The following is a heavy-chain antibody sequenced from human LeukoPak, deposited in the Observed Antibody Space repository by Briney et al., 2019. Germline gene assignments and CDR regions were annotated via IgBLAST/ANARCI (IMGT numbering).Heavy chain of an antibody. V-gene: IGHV1-18*01. CDR1: GYTFTSYG. CDR2: ISAYNGNT. J-gene: IGHJ6*03. CDR3: ARGGYYDFWSGYYTGSLLYYYYYMDV. D-gene: IGHD3-3*01. Sequence: ASVKVSCKASGYTFTSYGISWVRQAPGQGLEWMGWISAYNGNTNYAQKLQGRVTMTTDTSTSTAYMELRSLRSDDTAVYYCARGGYYDFWSGYYTGSLLYYYYYMDVWGKGTTVTVSS.